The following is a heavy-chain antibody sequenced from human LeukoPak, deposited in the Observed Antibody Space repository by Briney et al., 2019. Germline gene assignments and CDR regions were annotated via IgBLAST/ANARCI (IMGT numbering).Heavy chain of an antibody. D-gene: IGHD3-10*01. CDR1: GGSISSYY. J-gene: IGHJ6*03. CDR3: ARVYDSGSQAYFYYMDV. Sequence: SETLSLTCTVSGGSISSYYWSWIRQPPGKGLEWIGYIYYSGSTNYNPSPKSRVTISVDTSKNQFSLKVNSVTAADTAVYYCARVYDSGSQAYFYYMDVWGKGTTVTISS. V-gene: IGHV4-59*01. CDR2: IYYSGST.